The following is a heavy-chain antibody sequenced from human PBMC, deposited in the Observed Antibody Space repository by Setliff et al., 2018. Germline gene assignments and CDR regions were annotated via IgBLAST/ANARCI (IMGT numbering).Heavy chain of an antibody. CDR1: GFTFSSYW. D-gene: IGHD3-22*01. CDR2: IKQDGSEK. Sequence: GGSLRLSCAASGFTFSSYWMSWVRQAPGKGLEWVANIKQDGSEKYYVDSVKGRFTISRDNAKNSLYLQMNSLRAEDTAVYYCARGRPPYYYDSSGYLDYWGQGTLVTVSS. V-gene: IGHV3-7*03. CDR3: ARGRPPYYYDSSGYLDY. J-gene: IGHJ4*02.